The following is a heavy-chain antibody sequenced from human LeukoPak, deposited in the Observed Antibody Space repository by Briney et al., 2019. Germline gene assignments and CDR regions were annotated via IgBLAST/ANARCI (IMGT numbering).Heavy chain of an antibody. D-gene: IGHD6-19*01. V-gene: IGHV3-23*01. CDR1: GFTFSSYA. J-gene: IGHJ4*02. Sequence: GGSLRLSCAASGFTFSSYALSWVRQTPGKGLGWVSAITASGGNSYYTDSVRGRFTISRDISKSTLYLQLNSLRAEDTAVYYCAKARRYTSDLDYWGQGTLVTVSS. CDR2: ITASGGNS. CDR3: AKARRYTSDLDY.